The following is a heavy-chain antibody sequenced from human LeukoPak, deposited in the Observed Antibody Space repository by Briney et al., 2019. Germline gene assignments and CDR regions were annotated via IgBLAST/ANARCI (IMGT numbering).Heavy chain of an antibody. D-gene: IGHD1-26*01. CDR2: INPNSGGT. Sequence: ASVSVSSKASGYTFTVYYMHWVRQAPGQGLEWMGWINPNSGGTNYAQKFQGRVTMTRDTPISTAYMELSRLRSDDTAVYYCARGTQWELLHYFDYWGQGTLVTVSS. CDR1: GYTFTVYY. J-gene: IGHJ4*02. V-gene: IGHV1-2*02. CDR3: ARGTQWELLHYFDY.